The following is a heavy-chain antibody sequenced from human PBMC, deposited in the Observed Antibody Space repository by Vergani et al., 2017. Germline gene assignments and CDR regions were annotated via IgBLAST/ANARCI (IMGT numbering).Heavy chain of an antibody. V-gene: IGHV1-69*08. D-gene: IGHD4-17*01. CDR1: GGTFSSYT. J-gene: IGHJ4*02. CDR2: IIPILGIA. Sequence: QVQLVQSGAEVKKPGSSVKVSCKASGGTFSSYTISWVRQAPGQGLEWMGRIIPILGIANYAQKFQGRVTITADKSTSTAYMELSSLRAEDTAVYYCARDRLHGHYAPVGEWGQGTLVTVSS. CDR3: ARDRLHGHYAPVGE.